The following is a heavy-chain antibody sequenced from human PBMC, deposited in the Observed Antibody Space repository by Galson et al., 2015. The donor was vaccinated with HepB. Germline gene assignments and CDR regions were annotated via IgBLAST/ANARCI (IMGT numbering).Heavy chain of an antibody. Sequence: SLRLSCAASGFTFSSYAMHWVRQAPGKGLEWVAVISYDGSNKYYADSVKGRFTISRDNSKNTLYLQMNSLRAEDTAVYYCARVGRAFYYYYGMDVWGQGTTVTVSS. CDR3: ARVGRAFYYYYGMDV. CDR2: ISYDGSNK. J-gene: IGHJ6*02. V-gene: IGHV3-30-3*01. CDR1: GFTFSSYA.